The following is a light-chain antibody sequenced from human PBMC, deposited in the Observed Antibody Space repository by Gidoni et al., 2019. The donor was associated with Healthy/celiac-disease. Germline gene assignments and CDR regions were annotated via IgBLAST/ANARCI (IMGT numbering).Light chain of an antibody. CDR2: AAS. J-gene: IGKJ2*01. Sequence: DIQMTQSPSSLSASVGDRVTITCRASQSISSYLNWYQQKPGKAPKLLIYAASSLQSGVPSRFSGSGSGTEFTLTISSLQPEDFATYYCQQGYSTPPYTFGQGTKLEIK. CDR1: QSISSY. CDR3: QQGYSTPPYT. V-gene: IGKV1-39*01.